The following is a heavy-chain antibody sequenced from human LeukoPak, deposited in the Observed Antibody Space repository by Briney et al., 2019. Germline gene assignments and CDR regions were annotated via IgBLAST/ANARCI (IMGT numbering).Heavy chain of an antibody. Sequence: GGSLRLSCAVSGFIVSNNYMSWVRQAPGKGLEWLSVIYPGGNSYYLDSVKGRFTISRDNSKNTLYLQMNSLRVDDTAVYYCARVLVVPNSEDYLDYWGQGTLVTVFS. D-gene: IGHD2-2*01. CDR3: ARVLVVPNSEDYLDY. CDR2: IYPGGNS. J-gene: IGHJ4*02. CDR1: GFIVSNNY. V-gene: IGHV3-53*01.